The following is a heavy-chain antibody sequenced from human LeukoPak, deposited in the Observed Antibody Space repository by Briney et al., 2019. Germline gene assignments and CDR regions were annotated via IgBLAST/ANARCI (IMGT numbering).Heavy chain of an antibody. CDR2: ISGSGGST. V-gene: IGHV3-23*01. CDR3: AKGPMTTVVYHYGMDV. D-gene: IGHD4-17*01. CDR1: GFAFSSYA. J-gene: IGHJ6*02. Sequence: GGSLRLSCAASGFAFSSYAMSWVRQAPGKGLEWVSAISGSGGSTYYADSVKGRFTISRDNSKNTLYLQMNSLRAEDTAVYYCAKGPMTTVVYHYGMDVWGQGTTVTVSS.